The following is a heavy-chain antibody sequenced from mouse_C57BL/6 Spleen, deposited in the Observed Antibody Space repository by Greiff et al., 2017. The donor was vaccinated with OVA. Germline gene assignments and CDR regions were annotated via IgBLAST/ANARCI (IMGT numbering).Heavy chain of an antibody. V-gene: IGHV1-15*01. CDR1: GYTFTDYE. D-gene: IGHD1-1*01. CDR2: IDPETGGT. J-gene: IGHJ4*01. CDR3: TRKDYYGSSYYAMDY. Sequence: VQLQQSGAELVRPGASVTLSCKASGYTFTDYEMHWVKQTPVHGLEWIGAIDPETGGTAYNQKFKGKAILTADKSSSTAYMELRSLTSEDSAVYYCTRKDYYGSSYYAMDYWGQGTSVTVSS.